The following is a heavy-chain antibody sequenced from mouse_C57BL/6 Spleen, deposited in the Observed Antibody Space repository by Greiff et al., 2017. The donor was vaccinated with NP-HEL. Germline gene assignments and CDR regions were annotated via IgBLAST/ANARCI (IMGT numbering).Heavy chain of an antibody. Sequence: VQGVESGAELARPGASVKLSCKASGYTFTSYGISWVKQRTGQGLEWIGEIYPRSGNTYYNEKFKGKATLTADKSSSTAYMELRSLTSEDSAVYFCARMNNYYEDYFDYWGQGTTLTVSS. CDR2: IYPRSGNT. D-gene: IGHD1-1*01. CDR1: GYTFTSYG. CDR3: ARMNNYYEDYFDY. V-gene: IGHV1-81*01. J-gene: IGHJ2*01.